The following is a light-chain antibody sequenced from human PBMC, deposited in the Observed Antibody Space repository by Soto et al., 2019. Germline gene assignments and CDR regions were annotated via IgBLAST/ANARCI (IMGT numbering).Light chain of an antibody. CDR2: GAS. V-gene: IGKV3-20*01. Sequence: EIVLTQSPGTLSLSPGERATLSCRASQSVRSSYLAWYQQKPGQAPRLLIYGASSRATGIPDRFSGSGSGTAFTLTISRLEPEDFAVYYCQQYGSSITFGQGTRLEIK. CDR3: QQYGSSIT. CDR1: QSVRSSY. J-gene: IGKJ5*01.